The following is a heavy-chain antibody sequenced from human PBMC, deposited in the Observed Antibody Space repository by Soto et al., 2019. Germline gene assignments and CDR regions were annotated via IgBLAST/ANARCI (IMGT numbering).Heavy chain of an antibody. D-gene: IGHD6-13*01. CDR2: ISAYNGNT. CDR3: ARDAAAGLNDY. V-gene: IGHV1-18*01. J-gene: IGHJ4*02. CDR1: GYTFTSYA. Sequence: ASVKVSCKTSGYTFTSYAISWVRQAPGQGLEWMGWISAYNGNTNYAQKLQGRVTMTTDTSTSTAYMELRSLRSDDTAVYYCARDAAAGLNDYRGQGTLLTVSS.